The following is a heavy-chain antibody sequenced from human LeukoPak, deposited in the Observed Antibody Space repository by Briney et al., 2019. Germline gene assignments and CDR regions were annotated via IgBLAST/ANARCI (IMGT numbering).Heavy chain of an antibody. D-gene: IGHD3-16*01. V-gene: IGHV4-34*01. CDR2: INHSGST. CDR3: ARINLWGGVAFDI. Sequence: TSETLSLTCAVYGGSFSGYYWSWIRQPPGKGLEWIGEINHSGSTNYNPSLKSRVTISVDTSKNQFSLKLSSVTAADTAVYYCARINLWGGVAFDIWGQGTMVTVSS. CDR1: GGSFSGYY. J-gene: IGHJ3*02.